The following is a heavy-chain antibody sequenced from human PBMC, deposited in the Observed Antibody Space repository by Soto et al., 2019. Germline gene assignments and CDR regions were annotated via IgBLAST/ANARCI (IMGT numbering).Heavy chain of an antibody. CDR1: GFTFSSYA. J-gene: IGHJ6*02. CDR2: ISYDGSNK. CDR3: ARDRDELGDYYYYGMDV. Sequence: GGPLSLSCAASGFTFSSYAMHWVRQAPGKGLEWVAVISYDGSNKYYADSVKGRFTISRDNSKNTLYLQMNSLRAEDTAVYYCARDRDELGDYYYYGMDVWGQGTTVTVS. V-gene: IGHV3-30-3*01. D-gene: IGHD7-27*01.